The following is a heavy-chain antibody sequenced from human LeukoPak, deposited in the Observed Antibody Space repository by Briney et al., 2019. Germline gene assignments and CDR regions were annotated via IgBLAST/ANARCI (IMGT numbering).Heavy chain of an antibody. V-gene: IGHV4-38-2*01. CDR2: MSHNRGT. D-gene: IGHD2-8*02. J-gene: IGHJ3*01. Sequence: SETLSLTCAVSGFSISSGYYWGWIRQPPGKGLEWIGSMSHNRGTYYNSSLKSRVTISMDTSKNQFSLQLNSVAAADTAVYYCAPAGARYSDTGGLYAFDFWGRGTMVTVSS. CDR1: GFSISSGYY. CDR3: APAGARYSDTGGLYAFDF.